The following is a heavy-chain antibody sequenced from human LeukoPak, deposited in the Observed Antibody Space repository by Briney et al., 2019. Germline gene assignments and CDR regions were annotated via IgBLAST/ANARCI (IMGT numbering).Heavy chain of an antibody. CDR2: MNPNSGNT. D-gene: IGHD2-15*01. V-gene: IGHV1-8*01. CDR3: ARAGGYCGRISCPYYFDY. CDR1: GYTFTSYD. J-gene: IGHJ4*02. Sequence: ASVKVSCKASGYTFTSYDINWVRQAPGQGLEWMGWMNPNSGNTGYAQKFQGRVTMTRNTSISTAYMELSSLRSEDTAVYYCARAGGYCGRISCPYYFDYWGQGTLVTVSS.